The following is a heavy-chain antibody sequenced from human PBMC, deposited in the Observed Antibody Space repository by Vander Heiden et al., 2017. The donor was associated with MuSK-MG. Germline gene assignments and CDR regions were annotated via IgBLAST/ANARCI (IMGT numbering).Heavy chain of an antibody. Sequence: QVQLVWSGGGVVQPGRSLRLSCEASVLMVSRHGRHWVCEAPCKGMGWVAVIYYDGSNSYYADSVKGRFTISRDNSKNTVSLQMNSLRVEDTAVYYCVKDGPHYDFWSGTAGGYFDYWGQGLLVTVSS. J-gene: IGHJ4*02. CDR3: VKDGPHYDFWSGTAGGYFDY. D-gene: IGHD3-3*01. CDR2: IYYDGSNS. CDR1: VLMVSRHG. V-gene: IGHV3-33*06.